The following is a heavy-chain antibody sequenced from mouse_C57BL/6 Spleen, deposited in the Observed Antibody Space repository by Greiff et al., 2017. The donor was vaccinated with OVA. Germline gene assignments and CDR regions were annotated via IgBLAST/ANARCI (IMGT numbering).Heavy chain of an antibody. J-gene: IGHJ1*03. Sequence: QVQLQQPGAELVRPGTSVKLSCKASGYTFTSYWMHWVKQRPGQGLEWIGVIDPSDSYTNYNQKFKGKATLTVDTSSSTAYMQLSSLTSEDSAVYYCARGVLRTTVVGGVGVWGTGTTVTVSS. CDR1: GYTFTSYW. V-gene: IGHV1-59*01. CDR3: ARGVLRTTVVGGVGV. CDR2: IDPSDSYT. D-gene: IGHD1-1*01.